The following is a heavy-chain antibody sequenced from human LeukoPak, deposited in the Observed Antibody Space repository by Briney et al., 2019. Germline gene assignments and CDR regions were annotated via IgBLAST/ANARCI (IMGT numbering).Heavy chain of an antibody. D-gene: IGHD5-18*01. Sequence: GRSLRLFCAASGFIFSFYGMHWVRQARGEGLECVTVIWYDGSNKYYASSVNGPFSITSENSKNTLNLKMNNLRAEDTAVYYCAREGYSYVYEGPVKGYFDYWGQGTMVTVSS. J-gene: IGHJ4*02. CDR3: AREGYSYVYEGPVKGYFDY. V-gene: IGHV3-33*01. CDR1: GFIFSFYG. CDR2: IWYDGSNK.